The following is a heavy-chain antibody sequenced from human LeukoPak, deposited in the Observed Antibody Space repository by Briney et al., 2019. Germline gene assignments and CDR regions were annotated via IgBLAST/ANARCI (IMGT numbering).Heavy chain of an antibody. Sequence: GGSLRLSCAASGFTLSSYWMAWVRQPPGKGLEWVANIKEDGSQKYYGDSVKGRFTISRDNAKNSLFLQMNSLRANHTAIYYCAGHAMPAFNMCGQGTMVTVSS. V-gene: IGHV3-7*03. J-gene: IGHJ3*02. CDR3: AGHAMPAFNM. CDR2: IKEDGSQK. D-gene: IGHD2-2*01. CDR1: GFTLSSYW.